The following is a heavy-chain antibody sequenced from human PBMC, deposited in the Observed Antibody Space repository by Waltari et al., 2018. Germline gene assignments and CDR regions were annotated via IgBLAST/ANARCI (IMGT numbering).Heavy chain of an antibody. Sequence: QVQLVQSGAEVKKPGSSVTVSCKASGGTFSSYAISWVRQAPGQGLEWMGGIIPIFGTANYAQKFQGRVTITADESTSTAYMELSSLRSEDTAVYYCARGPTMVRGVIDYFDYWGQGTLVTVSS. CDR3: ARGPTMVRGVIDYFDY. CDR2: IIPIFGTA. J-gene: IGHJ4*02. CDR1: GGTFSSYA. V-gene: IGHV1-69*01. D-gene: IGHD3-10*01.